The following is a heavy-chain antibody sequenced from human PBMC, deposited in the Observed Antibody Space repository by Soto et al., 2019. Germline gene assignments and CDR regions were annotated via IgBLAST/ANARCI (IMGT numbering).Heavy chain of an antibody. D-gene: IGHD3-10*01. CDR2: INHSGST. J-gene: IGHJ6*02. V-gene: IGHV4-34*01. CDR1: GGSFSGYY. CDR3: ARSLRVWTNSGSYYGYYYYGMDV. Sequence: SETLSLTCAVYGGSFSGYYWSWIRQPPGKGREWIGEINHSGSTNYNPSLKSRVTISVDTSKNQFSLKLSSVTAADTAVYYCARSLRVWTNSGSYYGYYYYGMDVWGQGTTVT.